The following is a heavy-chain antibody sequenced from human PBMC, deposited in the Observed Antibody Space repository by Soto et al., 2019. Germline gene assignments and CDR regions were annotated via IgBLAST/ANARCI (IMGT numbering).Heavy chain of an antibody. J-gene: IGHJ6*02. CDR1: GYTFTSYG. D-gene: IGHD2-2*01. CDR3: ARDMGWGVPAYHYYSYGMDV. V-gene: IGHV1-18*01. CDR2: ISAYNGNT. Sequence: ASVKVSCKASGYTFTSYGISWVRQAPGQGLEWMGWISAYNGNTNYAQKLQGRVTMTTDTSTSTAYMELRRLRSDDTAVYYCARDMGWGVPAYHYYSYGMDVWGQAATVTVSS.